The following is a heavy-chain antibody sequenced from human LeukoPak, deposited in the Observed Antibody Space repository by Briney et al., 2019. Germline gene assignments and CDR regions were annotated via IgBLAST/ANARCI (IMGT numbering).Heavy chain of an antibody. V-gene: IGHV4-59*01. CDR2: IYYSGST. CDR1: GGSISSYY. D-gene: IGHD3-10*01. J-gene: IGHJ2*01. CDR3: ARVYYGRSYDYWYFDL. Sequence: SETLSLTCTVPGGSISSYYWSWIRQPPGKGLEWIGYIYYSGSTNYKPSLKSRVTISVDTSKNQFSLKLNSVTAADTAVYYCARVYYGRSYDYWYFDLWGRGTLVTVSS.